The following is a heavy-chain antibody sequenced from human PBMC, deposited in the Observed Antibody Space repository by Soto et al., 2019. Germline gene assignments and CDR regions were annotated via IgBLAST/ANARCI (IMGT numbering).Heavy chain of an antibody. CDR3: ASESQAY. V-gene: IGHV3-48*02. Sequence: VQLVESGGGLVQPGGSLRLSCAASGFTFGSYSMNWVRQAPGKGLEWVSYISSSSTTIYYADSVKGRFTISRDNAKNSLYLQMKSLRDEDTAVYFCASESQAYWGQGTLVTVSS. CDR2: ISSSSTTI. J-gene: IGHJ4*02. CDR1: GFTFGSYS.